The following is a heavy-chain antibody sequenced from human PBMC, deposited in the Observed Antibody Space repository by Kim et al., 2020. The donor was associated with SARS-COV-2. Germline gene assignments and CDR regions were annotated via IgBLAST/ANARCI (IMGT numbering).Heavy chain of an antibody. Sequence: AQKFQGRVNMTRDTSTSTVYMELSSLRSEDTAVYYCARDGILGVRYQLRDWGQGTLVTVSS. D-gene: IGHD2-2*01. J-gene: IGHJ4*02. V-gene: IGHV1-46*01. CDR3: ARDGILGVRYQLRD.